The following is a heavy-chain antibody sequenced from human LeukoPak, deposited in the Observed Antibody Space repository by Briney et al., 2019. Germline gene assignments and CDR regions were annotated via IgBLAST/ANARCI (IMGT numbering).Heavy chain of an antibody. D-gene: IGHD6-13*01. Sequence: ASVKVSCKASGYTFTSYGISWVRQAPGQGLEWMGWISAYNGNTNYAQKFQGRVTMTRDTATSTVYMELSSLRSEDTAVYYCARIAAAGTDRDYWGQGTLVTVSS. J-gene: IGHJ4*02. CDR3: ARIAAAGTDRDY. CDR2: ISAYNGNT. V-gene: IGHV1-18*01. CDR1: GYTFTSYG.